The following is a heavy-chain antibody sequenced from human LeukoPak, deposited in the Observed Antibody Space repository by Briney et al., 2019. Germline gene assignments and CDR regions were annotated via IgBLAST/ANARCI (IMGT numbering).Heavy chain of an antibody. V-gene: IGHV4-34*01. CDR1: GGSFSGYY. D-gene: IGHD3-9*01. Sequence: SETLSLTCAVYGGSFSGYYWSWLRQPPGKGLEWIGEINHSGSTNYNPSLKSRVTISVDTSKNQFSLKLSSVTAADTAVYYCARGHKAYDILTGYYKGWFDPWGQGTLVTVSS. J-gene: IGHJ5*02. CDR2: INHSGST. CDR3: ARGHKAYDILTGYYKGWFDP.